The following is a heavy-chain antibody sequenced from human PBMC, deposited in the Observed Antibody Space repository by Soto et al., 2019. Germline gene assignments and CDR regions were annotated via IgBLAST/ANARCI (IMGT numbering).Heavy chain of an antibody. CDR2: ISSSSSYI. CDR3: ARAMVRGAGVYFDY. CDR1: GFTFSSYS. V-gene: IGHV3-21*01. Sequence: GGSLRLSCAASGFTFSSYSMNWVRQAPGKGLEWVSSISSSSSYIYYADSVKGRFTISRDNAKNSLYLQMNSLRAEDTAVYYCARAMVRGAGVYFDYWGQGTLVTVSS. D-gene: IGHD3-10*01. J-gene: IGHJ4*02.